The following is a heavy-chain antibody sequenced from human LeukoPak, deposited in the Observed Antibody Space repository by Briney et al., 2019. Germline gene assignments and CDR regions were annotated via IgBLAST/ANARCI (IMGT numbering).Heavy chain of an antibody. J-gene: IGHJ3*02. D-gene: IGHD6-19*01. CDR3: ARDRRIAVAGNAFDI. V-gene: IGHV4-39*07. CDR1: GGSISSSSYY. Sequence: SETLSLTCTVSGGSISSSSYYWGWIRQPPGKGLEWIGSIYYSGSTYYNPSLKSRVTISVDTSKNQFSLKLSSVTAADTAVYYCARDRRIAVAGNAFDIWGQGTMVTVSS. CDR2: IYYSGST.